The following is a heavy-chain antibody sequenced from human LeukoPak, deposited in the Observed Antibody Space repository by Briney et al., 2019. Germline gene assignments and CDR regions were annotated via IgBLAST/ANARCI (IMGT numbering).Heavy chain of an antibody. V-gene: IGHV1-69*13. J-gene: IGHJ4*02. Sequence: ASVKVSCKTSGGTFSSYAISWVRQAPGQGLEWMGGTIPMFDTANYAHKFQGRVTITADESTSTTYMELSSLTSDDTAVYYCAREESIGSYQFLHDYWGQGTLVTVSS. CDR1: GGTFSSYA. CDR3: AREESIGSYQFLHDY. CDR2: TIPMFDTA. D-gene: IGHD1-26*01.